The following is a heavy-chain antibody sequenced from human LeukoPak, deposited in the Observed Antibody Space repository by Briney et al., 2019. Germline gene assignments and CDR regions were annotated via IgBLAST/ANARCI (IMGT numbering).Heavy chain of an antibody. J-gene: IGHJ6*02. CDR1: GFTFSSYA. V-gene: IGHV3-23*01. D-gene: IGHD3-10*02. Sequence: GSLRLSCAASGFTFSSYAMNWVRQAPGKGLGWVSGISDSGGITYYADSVKGRFTISRDNSKNTMYLQMNSLRVEDTAVYYCAKASAVRGYYYYGMDVWGQGTTVTVSS. CDR2: ISDSGGIT. CDR3: AKASAVRGYYYYGMDV.